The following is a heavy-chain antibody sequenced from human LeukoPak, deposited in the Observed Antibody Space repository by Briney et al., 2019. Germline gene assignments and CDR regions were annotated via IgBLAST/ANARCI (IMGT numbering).Heavy chain of an antibody. V-gene: IGHV3-21*01. CDR2: ISSSSSYI. D-gene: IGHD3-10*01. J-gene: IGHJ6*02. Sequence: PGGSLRLSCVASGFTLSSYSMSWVRQAPGKGLEWVSSISSSSSYIYYADSVKGRFTISRDNAKNSLYLQMNSLRAEDTAVYYCARDLRGDYYGSGSYYGMDVWGQGTTVTVSS. CDR3: ARDLRGDYYGSGSYYGMDV. CDR1: GFTLSSYS.